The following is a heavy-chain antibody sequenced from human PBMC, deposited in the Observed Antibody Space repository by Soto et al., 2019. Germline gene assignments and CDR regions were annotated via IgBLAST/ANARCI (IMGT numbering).Heavy chain of an antibody. D-gene: IGHD3-9*01. V-gene: IGHV1-46*03. CDR1: GYTFTSYY. J-gene: IGHJ3*02. Sequence: ASVKVSCKASGYTFTSYYMHWVRQAPGQGLEWMGIINPSGGSTSYAQKFQGRVTMTRDTSTSTVYMELSSLRSEDTAVYYCARARLVTFAAFDIWGQGTMVTVS. CDR3: ARARLVTFAAFDI. CDR2: INPSGGST.